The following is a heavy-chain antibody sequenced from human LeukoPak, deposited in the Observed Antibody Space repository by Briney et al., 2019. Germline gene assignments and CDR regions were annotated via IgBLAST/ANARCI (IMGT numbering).Heavy chain of an antibody. V-gene: IGHV4-39*01. CDR3: ARRGIWTPDFDY. CDR2: IYYSGST. CDR1: GGSISSSSYY. Sequence: SETLSLTCTVSGGSISSSSYYWGWIRQPPGKGLEWIGSIYYSGSTYYNPSLKSRVIISVDTSKNQFSLKLSSVTAADTAVYYCARRGIWTPDFDYWGQGTLVTVSS. J-gene: IGHJ4*02. D-gene: IGHD2-15*01.